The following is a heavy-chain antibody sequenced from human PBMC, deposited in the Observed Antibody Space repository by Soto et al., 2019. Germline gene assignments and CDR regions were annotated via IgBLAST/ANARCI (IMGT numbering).Heavy chain of an antibody. V-gene: IGHV3-15*01. J-gene: IGHJ4*02. D-gene: IGHD1-1*01. CDR3: TTSNLGVDF. CDR1: GFTFTNAW. Sequence: GGSLRLSCAASGFTFTNAWMTWVRQAPGKGLEWVGRIKTKPDDGTIDYAAPVRGRFTISRDDSKNTLYLQMTSLTPDDTGVYYCTTSNLGVDFWGPGTLVTVSS. CDR2: IKTKPDDGTI.